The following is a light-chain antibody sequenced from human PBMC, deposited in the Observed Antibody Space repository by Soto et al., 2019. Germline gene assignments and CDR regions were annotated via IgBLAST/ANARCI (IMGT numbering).Light chain of an antibody. CDR1: QGVRGT. Sequence: EIVMTQSPATLPVFPGERAPFSCRAGQGVRGTLAWYQQKPGQAPRLLIYGASTRATGIPARFSGSGSGTECTLTISSLQSEDFAVYYCQQYNNWPPTFGQGTKVEIK. J-gene: IGKJ1*01. CDR2: GAS. CDR3: QQYNNWPPT. V-gene: IGKV3D-15*01.